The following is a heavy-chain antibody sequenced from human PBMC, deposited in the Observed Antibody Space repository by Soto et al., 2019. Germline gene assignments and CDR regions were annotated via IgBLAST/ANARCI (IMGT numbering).Heavy chain of an antibody. CDR2: TYYRSKWDN. D-gene: IGHD5-12*01. V-gene: IGHV6-1*01. Sequence: PSQTLSLTCAISGDSVSSNSAAWNWIRQSPSRGLEWLGRTYYRSKWDNDYAVSVKSRITINPDTSKNQFSLQLNSVTPEDTAVYYCARGRPRTNERGYRGYDFPSYYYYGMDVWGQGTTVTVSS. CDR1: GDSVSSNSAA. J-gene: IGHJ6*02. CDR3: ARGRPRTNERGYRGYDFPSYYYYGMDV.